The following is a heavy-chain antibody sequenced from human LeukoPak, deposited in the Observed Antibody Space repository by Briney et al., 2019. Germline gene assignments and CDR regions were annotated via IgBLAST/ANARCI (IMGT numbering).Heavy chain of an antibody. CDR2: ISGSGGST. Sequence: GGSLRLSCAASGFTFSSYAMSWVRKAPGKGLEWVSAISGSGGSTYYADSVKGRFTISRDNSKNTLYLQMNSLRAEATAVYYCAKLGSPYYDFWSGYYGLDYYGMDVWGQGTTVTDSS. CDR1: GFTFSSYA. CDR3: AKLGSPYYDFWSGYYGLDYYGMDV. V-gene: IGHV3-23*01. J-gene: IGHJ6*02. D-gene: IGHD3-3*01.